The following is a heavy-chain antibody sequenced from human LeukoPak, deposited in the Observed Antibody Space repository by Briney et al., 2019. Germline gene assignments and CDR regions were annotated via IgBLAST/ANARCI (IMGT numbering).Heavy chain of an antibody. CDR3: ASARGSNYGSLGD. Sequence: GGSLRLSCAASGFTFSGFWMSWVRQAPGKGLAWVASIREDGSDKYYVDSVKGRFSISRDNSKNTLYLQMNSLRAEDTAVYYCASARGSNYGSLGDWGQGTLVTVSS. CDR2: IREDGSDK. CDR1: GFTFSGFW. J-gene: IGHJ4*02. V-gene: IGHV3-7*05. D-gene: IGHD5-18*01.